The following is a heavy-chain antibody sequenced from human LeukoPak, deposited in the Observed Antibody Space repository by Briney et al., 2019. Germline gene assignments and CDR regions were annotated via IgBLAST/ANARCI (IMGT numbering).Heavy chain of an antibody. J-gene: IGHJ6*02. D-gene: IGHD6-6*01. CDR3: ARAVLYGMDV. Sequence: GGSLRLSCAASGFTFSSYSMNWVRQAPGKGLEWVSFISSSSSYYADSVKGRFTISRDNAKNSLYLQMNSLRAEDTAVYYCARAVLYGMDVWGQGTTVTVSS. V-gene: IGHV3-21*01. CDR1: GFTFSSYS. CDR2: ISSSSS.